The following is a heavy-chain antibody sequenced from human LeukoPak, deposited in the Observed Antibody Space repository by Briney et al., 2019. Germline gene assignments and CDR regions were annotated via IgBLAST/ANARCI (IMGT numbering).Heavy chain of an antibody. CDR3: AKDPTYSGSYVD. CDR1: GFIFSSYG. CDR2: IRYDGSNK. J-gene: IGHJ4*02. V-gene: IGHV3-30*02. Sequence: GGSLRLSCAASGFIFSSYGMHWVRQAPGKGLEGVAFIRYDGSNKYYADSVKGRFTISRDNSKNTLYLQMNSLRAEDTAVYYCAKDPTYSGSYVDWGQGTLVTVSS. D-gene: IGHD1-26*01.